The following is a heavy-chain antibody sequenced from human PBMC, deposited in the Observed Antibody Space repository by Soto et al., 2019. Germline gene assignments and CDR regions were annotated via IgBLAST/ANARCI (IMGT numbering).Heavy chain of an antibody. CDR2: IKSKTDGATT. D-gene: IGHD1-26*01. CDR3: TTDQFAAELWFDP. Sequence: EVHLVQSGGGLVKPGGSLRLSCEASGLTLSTAWTNWVRQAPGKGLEWVGHIKSKTDGATTDFAAPVKGRFTISRDDSKNTLYLQMNGLQTEDTAVYYCTTDQFAAELWFDPWGQGTLVTVSS. CDR1: GLTLSTAW. J-gene: IGHJ5*02. V-gene: IGHV3-15*07.